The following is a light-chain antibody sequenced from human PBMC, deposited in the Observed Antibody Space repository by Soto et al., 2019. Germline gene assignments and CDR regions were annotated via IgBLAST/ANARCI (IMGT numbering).Light chain of an antibody. CDR2: NNL. V-gene: IGLV1-40*01. CDR1: SSNFGAGYE. CDR3: QSFDSSLRVYV. Sequence: QSVLTQPPSVSGAPGQRVTISCTGSSSNFGAGYEVHWYKQLPGAAPTLVIFNNLNRPSGVPERFSGSKSGTSAPLVISGLQAEDEADYYCQSFDSSLRVYVFGSGTKLTVL. J-gene: IGLJ1*01.